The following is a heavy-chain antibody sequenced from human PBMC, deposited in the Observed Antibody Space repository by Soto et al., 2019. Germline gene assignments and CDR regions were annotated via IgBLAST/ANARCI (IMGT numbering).Heavy chain of an antibody. D-gene: IGHD5-12*01. J-gene: IGHJ4*02. CDR1: GFTFSTYA. V-gene: IGHV3-23*01. CDR3: AKVWIMRATNVRVSGLPY. Sequence: EVQLLESGGGLVQPGGSLRLSCAASGFTFSTYAMNWVRQAPGKGLEWVAGISDSGGLTYYADSVKGRFTISRDNSKNTLFLQMNSLGVEDTAIYYCAKVWIMRATNVRVSGLPYWGQGTLVTVSS. CDR2: ISDSGGLT.